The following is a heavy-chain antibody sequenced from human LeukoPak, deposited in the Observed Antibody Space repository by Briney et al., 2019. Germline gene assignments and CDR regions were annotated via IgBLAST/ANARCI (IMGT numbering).Heavy chain of an antibody. Sequence: GGSLRLSCAASGFTFSSYGMHWVRQAPGKGLEWVAVIWYDGSNKYYADSVKGRFTISRDNSKNTLYLQMNSLRAEDTAVYYCAKDSFFRRRPRYCSSTSCSFIDYWGQGTLVTVSS. CDR3: AKDSFFRRRPRYCSSTSCSFIDY. D-gene: IGHD2-2*01. J-gene: IGHJ4*02. CDR2: IWYDGSNK. CDR1: GFTFSSYG. V-gene: IGHV3-33*06.